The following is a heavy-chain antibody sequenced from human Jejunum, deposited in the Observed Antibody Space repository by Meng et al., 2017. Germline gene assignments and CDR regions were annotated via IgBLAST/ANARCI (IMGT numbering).Heavy chain of an antibody. CDR2: INTDTGNP. CDR1: GYSFTSNA. D-gene: IGHD2-15*01. V-gene: IGHV7-4-1*02. J-gene: IGHJ4*02. CDR3: ARGVGYCSGGTCSFDN. Sequence: ASVKVSCKASGYSFTSNAMNWVRQAPGQGLEWMGWINTDTGNPTYAQGFTGRFVFSLATSVSTAYLHITSLEAEDTAVYYCARGVGYCSGGTCSFDNWGQGTLVTVSS.